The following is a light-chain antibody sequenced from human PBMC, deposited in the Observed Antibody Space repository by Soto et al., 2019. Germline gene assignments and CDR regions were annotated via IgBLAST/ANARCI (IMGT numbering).Light chain of an antibody. CDR3: QQYGRSPWT. CDR2: FTS. J-gene: IGKJ1*01. V-gene: IGKV3-20*01. CDR1: QTVSDNF. Sequence: EIVLTQFPGILSLSPGERATLSCRASQTVSDNFLAWYQQKPGQSPRLLIYFTSSRATGISDRFSGSGSGTDFTLTISRLEPEDFALYYCQQYGRSPWTFGQGTKVEVK.